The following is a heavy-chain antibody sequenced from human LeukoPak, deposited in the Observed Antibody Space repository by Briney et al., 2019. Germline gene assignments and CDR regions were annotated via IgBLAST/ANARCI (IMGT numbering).Heavy chain of an antibody. CDR3: ARIGLGYCSSTSCYNYYYMGV. CDR2: INPNSGGT. Sequence: ASVKVSCKASGYTFTGYYMHWVRQAPGQGLEWMGWINPNSGGTNYAQKFQGRVTMTRDTSISTAYMELSRLRSDDTAVYYCARIGLGYCSSTSCYNYYYMGVWGKGTTVTVSS. V-gene: IGHV1-2*02. D-gene: IGHD2-2*02. CDR1: GYTFTGYY. J-gene: IGHJ6*03.